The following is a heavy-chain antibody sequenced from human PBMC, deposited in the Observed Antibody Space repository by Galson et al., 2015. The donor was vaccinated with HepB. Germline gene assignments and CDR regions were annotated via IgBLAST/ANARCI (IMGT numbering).Heavy chain of an antibody. J-gene: IGHJ6*02. Sequence: SLRLSCAASGFTFSSYGMHWVRQAPGKGLEWVAVISYDGSNKYYADSVKGRFTISRDNSKNTLYLQMNSLRAEDTAVYYCAKDRNSRRYCSGGSCSGMDVWGQGTTVTVSS. CDR2: ISYDGSNK. V-gene: IGHV3-30*18. D-gene: IGHD2-15*01. CDR1: GFTFSSYG. CDR3: AKDRNSRRYCSGGSCSGMDV.